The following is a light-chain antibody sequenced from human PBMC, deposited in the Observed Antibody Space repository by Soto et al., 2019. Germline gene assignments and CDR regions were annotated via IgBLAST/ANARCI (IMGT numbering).Light chain of an antibody. Sequence: EVVMTQSPATLSVSPGERATLSCRASQSLSTNLAWYQQKPGQAPRLLIYAASTRATGVPATFSGSGSGTEFTLTISSLQSEDFAVYYCQQYNNWPYTFGQGIKLEIK. CDR2: AAS. J-gene: IGKJ2*01. CDR1: QSLSTN. V-gene: IGKV3-15*01. CDR3: QQYNNWPYT.